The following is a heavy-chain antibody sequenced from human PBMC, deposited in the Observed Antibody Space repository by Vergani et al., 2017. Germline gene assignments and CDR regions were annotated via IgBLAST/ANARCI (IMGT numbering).Heavy chain of an antibody. J-gene: IGHJ4*02. Sequence: ELQLVESGGGLVQPGGSLRRSCAASGYTVSGNYMTWVRQAPGKGLEWVSSISSSSSYIYYADSVKGRCTISRDNAKNSLYLQMNSLRAEDTAVYYCARDPIVSGYCTNGVCYPSLYYFDYWGQGTLVTVSS. V-gene: IGHV3-21*01. D-gene: IGHD2-8*01. CDR2: ISSSSSYI. CDR1: GYTVSGNY. CDR3: ARDPIVSGYCTNGVCYPSLYYFDY.